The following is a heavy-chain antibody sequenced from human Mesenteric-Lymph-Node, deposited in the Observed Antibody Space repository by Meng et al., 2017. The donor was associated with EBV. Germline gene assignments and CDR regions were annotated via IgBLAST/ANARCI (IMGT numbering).Heavy chain of an antibody. CDR2: IFHIGST. D-gene: IGHD3-9*01. CDR1: GGSVISNNW. J-gene: IGHJ4*02. Sequence: QGQLHGSGPRLVKPSGTLSLTCAVSGGSVISNNWWSWVRQPPGKGLEWIGEIFHIGSTNNNPSLKSRVTISVDNSKNQFSLSLTSVTAADTAIYYCAKVSLTGTFYDHWGQGILVTVSS. CDR3: AKVSLTGTFYDH. V-gene: IGHV4-4*02.